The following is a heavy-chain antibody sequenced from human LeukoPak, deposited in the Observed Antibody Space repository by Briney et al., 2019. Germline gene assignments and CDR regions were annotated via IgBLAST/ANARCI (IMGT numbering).Heavy chain of an antibody. CDR2: ISYDGSNK. D-gene: IGHD2-2*01. V-gene: IGHV3-30*18. CDR3: AKGGHFVVVPAAPDC. CDR1: GFTFSSYG. J-gene: IGHJ4*02. Sequence: PGRSLRLSCAASGFTFSSYGMHWVRQAPGKGLEWVAVISYDGSNKYYADSVKGRFTISRDNAKNSLYLQMNSLRAEDTALYYCAKGGHFVVVPAAPDCWGQGTLVTVSS.